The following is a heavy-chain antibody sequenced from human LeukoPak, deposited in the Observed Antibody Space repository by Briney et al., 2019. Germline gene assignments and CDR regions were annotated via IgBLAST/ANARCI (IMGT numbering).Heavy chain of an antibody. CDR3: ARSALSHRYYYDSSGSPGYFQH. D-gene: IGHD3-22*01. CDR2: IIPIFGTA. J-gene: IGHJ1*01. CDR1: GGTFSSYA. Sequence: GASVKVSCKASGGTFSSYAISWVRQAPGQGLEWMGRIIPIFGTANYAQKFQGRVTITTDESTSTAYMELSSLRSEDTAVYYCARSALSHRYYYDSSGSPGYFQHWGQGTLVTVSS. V-gene: IGHV1-69*05.